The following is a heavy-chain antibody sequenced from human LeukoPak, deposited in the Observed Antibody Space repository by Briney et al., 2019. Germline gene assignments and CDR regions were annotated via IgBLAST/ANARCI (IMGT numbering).Heavy chain of an antibody. CDR1: GGSISSSSYY. CDR3: ARVRTGTLLGTYYYYRMDV. D-gene: IGHD1-7*01. V-gene: IGHV4-39*07. Sequence: SETLSLTCTVSGGSISSSSYYWGWIRQPPGKGLEWIGSIYYSGSTYYNPSLKSRVTISVDTSKNQFSLKLSSVTAADTAVYYCARVRTGTLLGTYYYYRMDVWGKGTTVTVSS. CDR2: IYYSGST. J-gene: IGHJ6*04.